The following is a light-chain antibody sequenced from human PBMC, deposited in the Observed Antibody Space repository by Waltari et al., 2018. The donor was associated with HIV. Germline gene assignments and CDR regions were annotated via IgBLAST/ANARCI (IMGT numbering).Light chain of an antibody. Sequence: DIQMTQSPPTLSASVGDRVTTTCRATQSVRPSLAWYQQKHGRSPKLLIYKASTLETEVPSRFSGSGSGTEFNLTISGLLSVDFATYYCQQYEGDTRTFGQGTTVELK. J-gene: IGKJ1*01. CDR1: QSVRPS. CDR2: KAS. V-gene: IGKV1-5*03. CDR3: QQYEGDTRT.